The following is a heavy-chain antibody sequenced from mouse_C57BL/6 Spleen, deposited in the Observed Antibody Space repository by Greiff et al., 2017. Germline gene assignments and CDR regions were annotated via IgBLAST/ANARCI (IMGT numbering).Heavy chain of an antibody. D-gene: IGHD1-1*01. CDR2: ISYSGST. V-gene: IGHV3-1*01. J-gene: IGHJ1*03. Sequence: EVKLQESGPGMVKPSQSLSLTCTVTGYSITSGYDWHWIRPFPGNKLEWMGYISYSGSTNYNPSIKSRISITHDTSKNHFFLKLNSVTTEDTATYYCARGDTTVVDWYFDVWGTGTTVTVSS. CDR1: GYSITSGYD. CDR3: ARGDTTVVDWYFDV.